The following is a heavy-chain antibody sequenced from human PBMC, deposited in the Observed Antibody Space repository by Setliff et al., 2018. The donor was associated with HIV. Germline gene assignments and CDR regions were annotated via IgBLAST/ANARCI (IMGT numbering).Heavy chain of an antibody. CDR1: GGSISNSSSY. CDR2: IYYSGST. J-gene: IGHJ4*02. D-gene: IGHD4-17*01. V-gene: IGHV4-39*07. Sequence: SQTLSLTCTVSGGSISNSSSYWGWIRQPPGKRLEWIGSIYYSGSTYYNPSLKSRVTVSVDTSKNQLSLKLSSVTAADTAVYYCAREIYGGNSRPFDYWGQGTLVTVSS. CDR3: AREIYGGNSRPFDY.